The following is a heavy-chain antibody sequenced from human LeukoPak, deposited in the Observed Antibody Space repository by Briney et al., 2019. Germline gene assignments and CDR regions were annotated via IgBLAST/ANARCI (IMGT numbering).Heavy chain of an antibody. CDR3: ARSEGWLVPYYYMDV. D-gene: IGHD5-18*01. CDR2: IWYDGSNK. V-gene: IGHV3-33*01. CDR1: GFTFSSYG. Sequence: GGSLRLSCAASGFTFSSYGMHWVRQAPGKGLEWVAVIWYDGSNKYYADSVKGRFTISRDNSKHTLYLQMNSLRAEDTAVYYCARSEGWLVPYYYMDVWGKGTTVTVSS. J-gene: IGHJ6*03.